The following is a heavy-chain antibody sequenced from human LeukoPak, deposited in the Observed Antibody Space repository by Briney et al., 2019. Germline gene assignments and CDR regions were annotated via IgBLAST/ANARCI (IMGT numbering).Heavy chain of an antibody. V-gene: IGHV1-2*06. CDR3: TRESGTYHGNDY. CDR1: GYTFTVYY. CDR2: INPNNGAT. Sequence: ASVKVSCKASGYTFTVYYMHWVRQAPGQGLEWMGRINPNNGATNYAHKLQGRVTITGDTSISTAYMELSSLRSDDTAVYYCTRESGTYHGNDYWGQGTLVTVSS. J-gene: IGHJ4*02. D-gene: IGHD1-26*01.